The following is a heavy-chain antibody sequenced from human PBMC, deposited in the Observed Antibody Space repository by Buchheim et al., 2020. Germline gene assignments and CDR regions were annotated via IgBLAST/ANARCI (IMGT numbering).Heavy chain of an antibody. CDR2: VYYRGST. Sequence: QVQLQESGPGLVKPSETLSVTCTVSGGAIRSYYWNWIRQPPGKGLGWMGYVYYRGSTNYNPSLQSQVTMSVDPSSNTFSRRLTSVTAADTAVYYCARTLGLNYFDPWGQGTL. J-gene: IGHJ5*02. CDR3: ARTLGLNYFDP. D-gene: IGHD1-26*01. CDR1: GGAIRSYY. V-gene: IGHV4-59*01.